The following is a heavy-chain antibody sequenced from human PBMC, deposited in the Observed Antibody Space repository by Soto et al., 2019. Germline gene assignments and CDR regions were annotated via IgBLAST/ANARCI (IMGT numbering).Heavy chain of an antibody. CDR3: VKGGWLDF. D-gene: IGHD3-16*01. Sequence: EVQLLESGGGLVQPGGSLRLSCAASGFTFNTFEMSWVRQAPGGGLEWVSFISTDSSRAYYADAVKGRFTISRDNSKHTLYLQMNSLTAEETAVYACVKGGWLDFWGQGTLVTVSS. CDR1: GFTFNTFE. J-gene: IGHJ5*01. CDR2: ISTDSSRA. V-gene: IGHV3-23*01.